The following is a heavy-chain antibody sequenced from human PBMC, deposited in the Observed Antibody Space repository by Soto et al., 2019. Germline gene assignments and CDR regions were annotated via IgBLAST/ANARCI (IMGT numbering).Heavy chain of an antibody. Sequence: QVQLVQSGGGAVQPGRSLRLSCVASGFIFSSYGMHWVRQAPGKGLEWVAVISYDGRNQYYADSVQGRFTISRDNSKNTLYLQVNSLRAEDTAVYYCAKTFYYDSSGYHYLEYWGQGTLVTVSS. V-gene: IGHV3-30*18. D-gene: IGHD3-22*01. CDR1: GFIFSSYG. J-gene: IGHJ4*02. CDR2: ISYDGRNQ. CDR3: AKTFYYDSSGYHYLEY.